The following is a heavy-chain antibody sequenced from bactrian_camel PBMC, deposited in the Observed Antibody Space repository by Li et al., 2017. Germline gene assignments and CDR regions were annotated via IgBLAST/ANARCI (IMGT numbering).Heavy chain of an antibody. Sequence: VQLVESGGGSVQAGGSLRLSCLYNHRGNCMGWFRQAPGKEREGVAAINANGGRTAYRNSVKGRFTISQDNAKNTLYLQMNSLKPEDTAMYYCASDRGLATCMSRFIVNSWGQGTQVTVS. CDR2: INANGGRT. CDR3: ASDRGLATCMSRFIVNS. V-gene: IGHV3S54*01. CDR1: NHRGNC. J-gene: IGHJ4*01. D-gene: IGHD1*01.